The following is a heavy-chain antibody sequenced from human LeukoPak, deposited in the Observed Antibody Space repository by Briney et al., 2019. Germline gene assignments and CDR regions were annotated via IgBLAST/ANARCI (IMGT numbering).Heavy chain of an antibody. Sequence: SSETLSLTCTVSGGSISSGDYYWSWIRQPPGKGLEWIGYIYYSGSTYYNPSLKSRVTISVDTSKNQFSLKLSSVTAADTAVYYCARRSFDWLFPNGNWFDPWGQGTLVTVSS. D-gene: IGHD3-9*01. CDR2: IYYSGST. J-gene: IGHJ5*02. CDR3: ARRSFDWLFPNGNWFDP. CDR1: GGSISSGDYY. V-gene: IGHV4-30-4*08.